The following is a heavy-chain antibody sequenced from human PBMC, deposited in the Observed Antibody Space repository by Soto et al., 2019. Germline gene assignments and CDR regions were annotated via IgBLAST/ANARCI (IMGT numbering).Heavy chain of an antibody. Sequence: DVQLVESGGGLVQPGGSLRVSCAASGFTLGSHRIHWVRQPPGKGLEWVSSIDTDGGGTSYADSVKGRFTISTDNAKNTVYLQMNGLRAEDTAVYYCATVFDLWGQGTLVTVSS. CDR1: GFTLGSHR. CDR3: ATVFDL. CDR2: IDTDGGGT. V-gene: IGHV3-74*01. J-gene: IGHJ5*02.